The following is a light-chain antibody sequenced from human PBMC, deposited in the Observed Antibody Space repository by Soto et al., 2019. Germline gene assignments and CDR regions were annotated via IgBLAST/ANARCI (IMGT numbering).Light chain of an antibody. CDR3: AALDDNLNAYV. CDR2: LGD. Sequence: HSVLTQPPSASSTPGQTVTISCSGSTSNIGTFYVYWYQHLPGTAPKLLIYLGDQRASGVSDRFSGSKSGTSASLAINGLRSDDEADYYCAALDDNLNAYVFGSGTKLTVL. CDR1: TSNIGTFY. J-gene: IGLJ1*01. V-gene: IGLV1-47*02.